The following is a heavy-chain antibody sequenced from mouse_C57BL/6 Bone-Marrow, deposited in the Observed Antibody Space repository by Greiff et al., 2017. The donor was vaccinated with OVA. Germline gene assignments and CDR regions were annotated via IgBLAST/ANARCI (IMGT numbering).Heavy chain of an antibody. CDR3: TRSYSNYGDFDY. V-gene: IGHV1-15*01. CDR1: GYTFTDYE. Sequence: VQLQQSGPELVRPGASVTLSCKASGYTFTDYEMHWVKQTPVHGLEWIGAIDPETGGTAYNQKFKGKAILTADKSSSTAYMELRSLTSEDSAVYYCTRSYSNYGDFDYWGQGTTLTVSS. J-gene: IGHJ2*01. CDR2: IDPETGGT. D-gene: IGHD2-5*01.